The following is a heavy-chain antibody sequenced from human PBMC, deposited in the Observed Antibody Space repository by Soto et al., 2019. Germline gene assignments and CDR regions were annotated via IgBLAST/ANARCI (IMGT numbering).Heavy chain of an antibody. V-gene: IGHV3-48*02. CDR3: ARDPPNFYYYGMDV. CDR2: ISKSSTTI. Sequence: PGGSLRLSCIASGFTLSTYIMTWGRQAPGKGLEWLSYISKSSTTINYADSVKGRFTISRDNAKNSVYLEMSSLRDEDSAVYYCARDPPNFYYYGMDVWGQGTTVTVSS. J-gene: IGHJ6*02. CDR1: GFTLSTYI.